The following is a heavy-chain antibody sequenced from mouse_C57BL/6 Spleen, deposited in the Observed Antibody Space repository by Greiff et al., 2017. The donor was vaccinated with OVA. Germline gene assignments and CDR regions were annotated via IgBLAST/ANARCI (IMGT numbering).Heavy chain of an antibody. CDR3: ARLGGSSYAWFAY. CDR1: DYTFTSYW. D-gene: IGHD1-1*01. V-gene: IGHV1-55*01. Sequence: QVQLQQPGAELVKPGASVKMSCKASDYTFTSYWITWVKQRPGQGLEWIGDIYPGSGSTNYNEKFKSKATLTVDTSSSTAYMQLSSLTSEDSAVYYCARLGGSSYAWFAYWGQGTLVTVSA. CDR2: IYPGSGST. J-gene: IGHJ3*01.